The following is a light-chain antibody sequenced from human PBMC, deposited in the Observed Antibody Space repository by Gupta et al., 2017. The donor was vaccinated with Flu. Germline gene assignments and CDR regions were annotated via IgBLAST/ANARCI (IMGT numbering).Light chain of an antibody. CDR2: EVN. Sequence: HSALTQPPPASGSPGQSVAISCTGTSSDVGGYNYVSWYQQHPVKAPKLIIYEVNKRSSGVPDRFSGSKSGNTASLIVSGLQAEDEADYYCSSCARSKNIFGTGTRVTVL. CDR1: SSDVGGYNY. J-gene: IGLJ1*01. V-gene: IGLV2-8*01. CDR3: SSCARSKNI.